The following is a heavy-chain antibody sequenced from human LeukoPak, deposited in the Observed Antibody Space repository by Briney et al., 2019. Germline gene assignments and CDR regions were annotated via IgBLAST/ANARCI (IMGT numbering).Heavy chain of an antibody. CDR3: AKDCTNGVCYALDI. J-gene: IGHJ3*02. CDR2: ISGSGGST. Sequence: QPGGSLRLSCAASGFTFSNYGMSWVRQAPGKGLEWVSAISGSGGSTYYADSVKGRFPISRGNSKNTLYLQMNSLRAEDTAVYYCAKDCTNGVCYALDIWGQGTMVTVSS. V-gene: IGHV3-23*01. D-gene: IGHD2-8*01. CDR1: GFTFSNYG.